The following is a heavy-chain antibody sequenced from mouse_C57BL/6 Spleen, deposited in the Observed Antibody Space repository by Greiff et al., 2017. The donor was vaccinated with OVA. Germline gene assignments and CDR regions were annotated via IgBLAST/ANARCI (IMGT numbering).Heavy chain of an antibody. Sequence: EVNLVESGGGLVKPGGSLKLSCAASGFTFSDYGMHWVRQAPEKGLEWVAYISSGSSTIYYADPVKGRFTISRDNAKNTLFLQMTSLRSEDTAMYYCARPYGYDGVWFAYWGQGTLVTVSA. CDR2: ISSGSSTI. J-gene: IGHJ3*01. CDR1: GFTFSDYG. CDR3: ARPYGYDGVWFAY. D-gene: IGHD2-2*01. V-gene: IGHV5-17*01.